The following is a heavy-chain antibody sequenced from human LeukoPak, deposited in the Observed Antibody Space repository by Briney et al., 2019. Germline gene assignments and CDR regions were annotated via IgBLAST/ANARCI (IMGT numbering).Heavy chain of an antibody. V-gene: IGHV4-34*01. J-gene: IGHJ5*02. CDR2: INHSGST. CDR3: ARERFIYDSSGYYDWFDP. D-gene: IGHD3-22*01. CDR1: GGSFSGYY. Sequence: SETLSLTCAVYGGSFSGYYWSWIRQPPGKGLEWNGEINHSGSTNYNPSLKSRVTISVDTSKNQFSLKLSSVTAADTAVYYCARERFIYDSSGYYDWFDPWGQGTLVTVSS.